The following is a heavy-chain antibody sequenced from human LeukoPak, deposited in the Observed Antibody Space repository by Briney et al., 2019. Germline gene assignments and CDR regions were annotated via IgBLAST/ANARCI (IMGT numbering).Heavy chain of an antibody. V-gene: IGHV3-48*01. Sequence: GGSLRLSCAASGFTFSSYSMNWVRQAPGKGLEWVSYIRTSNPTIYYADSVKGRFTVSRDGAENSLYLQMNSLRVEDTAIYYCVRDHRWGFDYWGQGTLVTVSS. CDR1: GFTFSSYS. CDR3: VRDHRWGFDY. D-gene: IGHD4-23*01. CDR2: IRTSNPTI. J-gene: IGHJ4*02.